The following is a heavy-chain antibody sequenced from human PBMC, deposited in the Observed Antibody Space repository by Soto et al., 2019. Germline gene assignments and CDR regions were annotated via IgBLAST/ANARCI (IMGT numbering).Heavy chain of an antibody. CDR3: ARFATDHPDNWFDP. Sequence: EVQLVESRGGLVQPGGSLRLSCAASGFTVSSNYMSWVRQAPGKGLEWVSVIYSGGSTYYADSVKGRFTISRHNSKNTLYLQMNSLRAEDTAVYYCARFATDHPDNWFDPWGQGTLVTVSS. J-gene: IGHJ5*02. CDR1: GFTVSSNY. CDR2: IYSGGST. V-gene: IGHV3-53*04.